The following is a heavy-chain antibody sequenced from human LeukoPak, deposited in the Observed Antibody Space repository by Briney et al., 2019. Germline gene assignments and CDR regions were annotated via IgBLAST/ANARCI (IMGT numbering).Heavy chain of an antibody. V-gene: IGHV4-34*01. D-gene: IGHD6-19*01. CDR2: INHSGST. J-gene: IGHJ4*02. CDR3: ARAVRWLGHIFDY. CDR1: GGSFSGYY. Sequence: KPSETLSLTCAVYGGSFSGYYWSWIRQPPGKGLEWIGEINHSGSTNYNPSLKSRVTISVDTSKNQFSLKLSSVTAADTAVYYCARAVRWLGHIFDYWGQGTLVTVSS.